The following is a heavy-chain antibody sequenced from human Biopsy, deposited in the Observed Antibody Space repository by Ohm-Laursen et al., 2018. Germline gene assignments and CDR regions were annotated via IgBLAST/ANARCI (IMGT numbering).Heavy chain of an antibody. CDR2: ISHTGST. D-gene: IGHD2-2*01. Sequence: TLSLTCSVYNVSFSSFYWSWIRQPPGKGLEWIGEISHTGSTNYNPSLKSRVTVSIDTSKNQFSLKLTSVTAADTAVYFCTRDVKRYCSGSSCYTGYFGMDVWGQGTTVTVSS. V-gene: IGHV4-34*01. CDR1: NVSFSSFY. J-gene: IGHJ6*02. CDR3: TRDVKRYCSGSSCYTGYFGMDV.